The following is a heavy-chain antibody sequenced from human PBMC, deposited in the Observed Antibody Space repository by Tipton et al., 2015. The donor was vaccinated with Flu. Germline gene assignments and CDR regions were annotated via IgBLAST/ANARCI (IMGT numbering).Heavy chain of an antibody. CDR2: IYYSGST. D-gene: IGHD4-23*01. V-gene: IGHV4-39*07. Sequence: LRLSCTVSGGSISSSSYYWGWIRQPPGKGLEWIGSIYYSGSTYYNPSLKSRVTISVDTSKSHFFLRLTSVTAADMAVYYCARDAGDFGGNPLAFDIWGQGTMVTVSS. J-gene: IGHJ3*02. CDR3: ARDAGDFGGNPLAFDI. CDR1: GGSISSSSYY.